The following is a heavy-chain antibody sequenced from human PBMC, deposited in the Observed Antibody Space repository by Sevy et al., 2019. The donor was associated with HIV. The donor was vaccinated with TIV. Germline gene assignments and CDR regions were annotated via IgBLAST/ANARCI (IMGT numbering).Heavy chain of an antibody. V-gene: IGHV3-48*03. CDR2: ISSSGSTI. Sequence: GGSLRLSCAASGFTFSSYEMNWVRQAPGKGLEWVSYISSSGSTIYYADSVKDRFTISRDNAKNSLYLQMNSLRAEDTAVYYCAPLPARYYYGMDVWGQGTTVTVSS. CDR1: GFTFSSYE. J-gene: IGHJ6*02. CDR3: APLPARYYYGMDV.